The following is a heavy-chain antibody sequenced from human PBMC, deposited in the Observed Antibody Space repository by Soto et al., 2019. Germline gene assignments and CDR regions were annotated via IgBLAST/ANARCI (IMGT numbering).Heavy chain of an antibody. V-gene: IGHV2-5*02. Sequence: KESGPTLVKPTQTLTLTCTFSGFSLSTSGVGVGWIRQPPGKALEWLALIYWDDDKRYSPSLKSRLTITKDTSKNQVVLTMTNMDPVDTATYYCAHRPGGTPLWWYFDYWGQGTLVTVSS. J-gene: IGHJ4*02. CDR3: AHRPGGTPLWWYFDY. CDR2: IYWDDDK. D-gene: IGHD2-21*01. CDR1: GFSLSTSGVG.